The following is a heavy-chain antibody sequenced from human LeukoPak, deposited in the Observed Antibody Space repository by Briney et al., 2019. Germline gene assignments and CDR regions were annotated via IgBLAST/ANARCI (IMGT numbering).Heavy chain of an antibody. CDR1: GYSFTDYY. CDR2: INPNSGGT. V-gene: IGHV1-2*02. D-gene: IGHD7-27*01. CDR3: ARVSETGGWPYYYYYYMDV. Sequence: GASVKVSCKTSGYSFTDYYMHWVRQAPGQGLEWMGWINPNSGGTNYAQKFQGRVTMTRDTSISTAYMELSRLRSDDTAVYYCARVSETGGWPYYYYYYMDVWGKGTTVTVSS. J-gene: IGHJ6*03.